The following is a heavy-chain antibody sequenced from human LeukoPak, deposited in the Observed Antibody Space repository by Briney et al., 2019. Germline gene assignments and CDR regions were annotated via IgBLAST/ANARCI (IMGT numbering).Heavy chain of an antibody. J-gene: IGHJ4*02. CDR2: FYSGGDR. Sequence: GGSLRLSCAASGFTVSSNYMSWVRQAPGKGLEWVSVFYSGGDRYYADSVKGRFTISRDNSKNTVYLQMNSLRPEDTAVYYCARNSVAGTGNYWGQGTLVTVSS. V-gene: IGHV3-53*01. D-gene: IGHD6-19*01. CDR1: GFTVSSNY. CDR3: ARNSVAGTGNY.